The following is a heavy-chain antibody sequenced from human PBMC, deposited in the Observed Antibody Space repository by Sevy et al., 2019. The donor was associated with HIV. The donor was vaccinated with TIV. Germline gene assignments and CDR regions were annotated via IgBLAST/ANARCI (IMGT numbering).Heavy chain of an antibody. J-gene: IGHJ4*02. D-gene: IGHD2-8*01. CDR1: GFTFNKYS. CDR3: AREGCTKPHDY. CDR2: LSFGCGEI. V-gene: IGHV3-23*01. Sequence: GGSLRLSCAASGFTFNKYSMSWVRQPPGKGLEWVATLSFGCGEINYADSVKGRFTISRDNSKNSFYRQMNNLRAEDTALYYCAREGCTKPHDYWGQGTLVTVSS.